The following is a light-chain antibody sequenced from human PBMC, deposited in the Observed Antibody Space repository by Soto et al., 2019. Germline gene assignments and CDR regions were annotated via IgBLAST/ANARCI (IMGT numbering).Light chain of an antibody. CDR1: QSISYW. CDR2: DAS. V-gene: IGKV1-5*01. Sequence: DIQMTQSPSTLSASVGDRVTITCRASQSISYWLAWYQQKPGKAPKLLIHDASNSESGVPSNFSGSGFSTEFTLTISSLQREDSATYYCQQYKSYPYTFGQGTKLKI. CDR3: QQYKSYPYT. J-gene: IGKJ2*01.